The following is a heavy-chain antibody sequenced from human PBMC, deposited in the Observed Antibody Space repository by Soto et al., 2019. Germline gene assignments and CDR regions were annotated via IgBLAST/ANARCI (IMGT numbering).Heavy chain of an antibody. J-gene: IGHJ6*02. Sequence: GGSLRLSCAASGFTFSTYVMSWVRQAPGKGLEWVSGISGGGTSTKYADSVKGRFTISRDNSKNTVYLQMNTLGAEDTAVYYCAKDRQDYRETPYGMDVWGQGTTVTVSS. V-gene: IGHV3-23*01. D-gene: IGHD4-4*01. CDR2: ISGGGTST. CDR3: AKDRQDYRETPYGMDV. CDR1: GFTFSTYV.